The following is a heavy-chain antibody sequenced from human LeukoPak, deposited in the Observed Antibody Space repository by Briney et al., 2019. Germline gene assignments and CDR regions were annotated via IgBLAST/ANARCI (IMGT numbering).Heavy chain of an antibody. CDR1: GFTFSSYA. CDR2: ISGSGGST. J-gene: IGHJ5*02. D-gene: IGHD3-22*01. V-gene: IGHV3-23*01. CDR3: AKDGLDSYYDSSGYYT. Sequence: QPGGSLRLSCAASGFTFSSYAMSWVRQAPGKGLEWVSAISGSGGSTYYADSVKGRFTISRDNSKNTLYLQMNSLRAEDTAVYYCAKDGLDSYYDSSGYYTWGQGTLVTVSS.